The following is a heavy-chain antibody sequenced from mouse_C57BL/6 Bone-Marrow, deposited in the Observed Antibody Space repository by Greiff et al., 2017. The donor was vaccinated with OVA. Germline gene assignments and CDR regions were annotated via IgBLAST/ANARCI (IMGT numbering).Heavy chain of an antibody. J-gene: IGHJ3*01. Sequence: EVKLVESVAELVRPGASVKLSCTASGFNIKNTYMHWVKQRPEQGLEWIGRIDPANGNTKYAPKFQGKATITADTSSNTAYLQLSSLTSEDTAIYYCARSFNGSNRFAYWGQGTLVTVSA. CDR1: GFNIKNTY. CDR3: ARSFNGSNRFAY. V-gene: IGHV14-3*01. CDR2: IDPANGNT. D-gene: IGHD1-1*01.